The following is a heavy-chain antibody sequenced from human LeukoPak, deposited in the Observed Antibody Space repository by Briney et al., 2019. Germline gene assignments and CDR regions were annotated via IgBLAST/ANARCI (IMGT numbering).Heavy chain of an antibody. CDR3: ARSYYYDSSGYYPSLF. V-gene: IGHV3-7*01. CDR1: GFTFSSYW. J-gene: IGHJ4*02. Sequence: GGSLRLSCAASGFTFSSYWMSWVRQAPGKGLEWVANIKQDGSEKYYVDSVRGRFTISRDNAKNSLYLQMNSLRAEDTAVYYCARSYYYDSSGYYPSLFWGQGTLVTVSS. D-gene: IGHD3-22*01. CDR2: IKQDGSEK.